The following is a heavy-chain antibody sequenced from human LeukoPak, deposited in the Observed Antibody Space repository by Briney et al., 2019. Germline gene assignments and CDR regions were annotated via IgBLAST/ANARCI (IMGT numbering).Heavy chain of an antibody. J-gene: IGHJ6*03. CDR3: ARGQRAHVEWSSYMDV. Sequence: GGSLRLSCAASGFTFSSYEMNWVRQAPGKGLEWVSYISSSGSTIYYADSVKGRFTISRDNAKNTLYLQMNNLRAEDTAVYYCARGQRAHVEWSSYMDVWGKGTTVTVSS. D-gene: IGHD3-3*01. CDR2: ISSSGSTI. V-gene: IGHV3-48*03. CDR1: GFTFSSYE.